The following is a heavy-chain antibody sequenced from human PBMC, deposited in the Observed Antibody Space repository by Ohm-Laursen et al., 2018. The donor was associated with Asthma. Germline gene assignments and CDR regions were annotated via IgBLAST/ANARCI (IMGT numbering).Heavy chain of an antibody. Sequence: ASVKVSCKTSGYSFTDYYINWVRQAPGQGLEWMGRINPNSGGTNYAQKFQGRVTMTRDTSISTAYMELSRLRSDDTAVYYCATDDSSSDAFDIWGQGTMVTVSS. D-gene: IGHD6-6*01. J-gene: IGHJ3*02. CDR2: INPNSGGT. V-gene: IGHV1-2*06. CDR3: ATDDSSSDAFDI. CDR1: GYSFTDYY.